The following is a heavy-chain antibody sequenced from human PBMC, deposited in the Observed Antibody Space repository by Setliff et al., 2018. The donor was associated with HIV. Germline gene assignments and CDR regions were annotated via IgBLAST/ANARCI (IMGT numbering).Heavy chain of an antibody. V-gene: IGHV4-4*02. CDR3: ARGHCSGTNCYGVDYYGMDV. D-gene: IGHD2-2*01. J-gene: IGHJ6*02. CDR1: GGSISSNDW. Sequence: SETLSLTCAVSGGSISSNDWWTWVRQAPGKGLEWIGEIYHSEYTNYNPSLKSRVSMSVDKSKNQFSVKLTSVTAADTAVYYCARGHCSGTNCYGVDYYGMDVWGQGTTVTVSS. CDR2: IYHSEYT.